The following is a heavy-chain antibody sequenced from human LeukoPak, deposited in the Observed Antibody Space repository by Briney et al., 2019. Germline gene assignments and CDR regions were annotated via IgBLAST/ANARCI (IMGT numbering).Heavy chain of an antibody. D-gene: IGHD6-19*01. CDR1: GFTFSSYA. J-gene: IGHJ4*02. CDR3: AKDPRFIAVAGLFDY. Sequence: GGSLRLSCAASGFTFSSYAMSWVRQAPGKRLEWVSAISGSGGSTYYADSVKGRFTISRDKSKHTLYLQMNSLRAEDTAVYYFAKDPRFIAVAGLFDYWGQGTLVTVSS. CDR2: ISGSGGST. V-gene: IGHV3-23*01.